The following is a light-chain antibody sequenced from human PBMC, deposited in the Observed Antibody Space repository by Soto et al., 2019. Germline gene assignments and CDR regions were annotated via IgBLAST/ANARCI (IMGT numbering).Light chain of an antibody. V-gene: IGKV3-20*01. Sequence: EIVLTQSPGTLSLSPGERAALSCRASQTVNSGSLAWYQQTAGQTPRLLIYGASNRAPGIPDRFSGSGSGTDFTLTISRLEPEDFAVYYCQQHGASITFGGGTRVENK. CDR3: QQHGASIT. J-gene: IGKJ4*01. CDR1: QTVNSGS. CDR2: GAS.